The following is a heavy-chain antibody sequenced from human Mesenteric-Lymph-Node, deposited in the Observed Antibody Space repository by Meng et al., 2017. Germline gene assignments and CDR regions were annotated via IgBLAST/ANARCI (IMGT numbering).Heavy chain of an antibody. V-gene: IGHV3-33*01. CDR3: ARDTWDSVGYYFAY. CDR2: IWYDGTKK. D-gene: IGHD3-22*01. Sequence: GESLKISCAASGFTFTNYGMHWVRQAPGKGLEWVAFIWYDGTKKYYADSVNGRFSISRDDSQNTVYLQMNSLRADDTAVYFCARDTWDSVGYYFAYWGQGTLVTVSS. J-gene: IGHJ4*02. CDR1: GFTFTNYG.